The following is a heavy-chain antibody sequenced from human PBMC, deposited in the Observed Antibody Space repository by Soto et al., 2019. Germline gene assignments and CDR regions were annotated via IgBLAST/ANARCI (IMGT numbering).Heavy chain of an antibody. CDR3: ANENRRGYCSGGICYGYFDY. Sequence: EGQLLESGGGLVQPGGSLRLSCTASGFTFSNYAMSWVRQAPGKGLEWVSTISGSGDSTNYADSVKGQFAISSDNSNNRLDVQVARLRGEDTAVYYWANENRRGYCSGGICYGYFDYWGQGTLVNVAS. CDR1: GFTFSNYA. D-gene: IGHD2-15*01. V-gene: IGHV3-23*01. J-gene: IGHJ4*02. CDR2: ISGSGDST.